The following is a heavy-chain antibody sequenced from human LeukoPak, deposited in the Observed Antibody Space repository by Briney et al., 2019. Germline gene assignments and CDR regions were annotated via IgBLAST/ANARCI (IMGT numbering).Heavy chain of an antibody. CDR3: ARGYGAGNYRRPFYGMDV. Sequence: GGSLRLSCAASGFTFSSYAMSWVRQAPGKGLEWVSVISGSGGSTDYADSVKGRFTISRDNAKNSVYLQMDSLSAEDTAFYYCARGYGAGNYRRPFYGMDVWGQGTTVTVSS. D-gene: IGHD3-10*01. V-gene: IGHV3-23*01. CDR1: GFTFSSYA. J-gene: IGHJ6*02. CDR2: ISGSGGST.